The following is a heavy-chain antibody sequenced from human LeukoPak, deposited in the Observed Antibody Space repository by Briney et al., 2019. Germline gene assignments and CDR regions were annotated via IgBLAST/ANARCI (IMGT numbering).Heavy chain of an antibody. CDR1: GFTFSSYA. CDR2: ISYDGSNK. J-gene: IGHJ4*02. CDR3: ARDPSDGDS. Sequence: GGSLRLSCAASGFTFSSYAMHWVRQAPGKGLEWVTVISYDGSNKYYADSVKGRFTIYRDNSKNTVYLQMNSLTTEDTAVYYCARDPSDGDSWGQGTLVTVSS. V-gene: IGHV3-30-3*01.